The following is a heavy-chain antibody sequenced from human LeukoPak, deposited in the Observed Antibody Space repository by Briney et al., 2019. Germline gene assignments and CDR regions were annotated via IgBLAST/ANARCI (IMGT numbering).Heavy chain of an antibody. CDR2: ISAYNGNT. CDR3: ARDLEWELLGSNWFDP. Sequence: ASVKVSCKASGYTFTSYGISWVRQAPGQGLEWMGWISAYNGNTNYAQRLQGGVTMTTDTSTSTAYMELRSLRSDDTAVYYCARDLEWELLGSNWFDPWGQGTLVTVSS. V-gene: IGHV1-18*01. D-gene: IGHD1-26*01. CDR1: GYTFTSYG. J-gene: IGHJ5*02.